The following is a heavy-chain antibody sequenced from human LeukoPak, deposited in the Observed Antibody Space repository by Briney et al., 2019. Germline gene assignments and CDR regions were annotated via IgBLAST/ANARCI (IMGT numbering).Heavy chain of an antibody. Sequence: ASVKVSCKASGYTFTSYYMHWVRQAPGQGLEWMGIINPSGGSTSYAQKFQGRVTMTRDTSTSTVYMELSSLRSEDTAVYYCARELYDYGDYVGPPLPPPYYYYYMGVWGKGTTVTISS. CDR2: INPSGGST. V-gene: IGHV1-46*01. D-gene: IGHD4-17*01. CDR1: GYTFTSYY. CDR3: ARELYDYGDYVGPPLPPPYYYYYMGV. J-gene: IGHJ6*03.